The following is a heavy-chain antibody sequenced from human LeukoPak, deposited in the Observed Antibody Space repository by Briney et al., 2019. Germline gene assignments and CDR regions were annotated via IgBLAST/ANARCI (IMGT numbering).Heavy chain of an antibody. CDR3: ARSITIFGVAYGMDV. CDR1: GFTFSSYW. D-gene: IGHD3-3*01. J-gene: IGHJ6*02. V-gene: IGHV3-7*01. CDR2: IKQGGSEK. Sequence: GGSLRLSCAASGFTFSSYWMSWVRQAPGKGLEWVANIKQGGSEKYYVGSVKGRFTISRDNAKNSLYLQMNSLRAEDTAVYYCARSITIFGVAYGMDVWGQGTTVTVSS.